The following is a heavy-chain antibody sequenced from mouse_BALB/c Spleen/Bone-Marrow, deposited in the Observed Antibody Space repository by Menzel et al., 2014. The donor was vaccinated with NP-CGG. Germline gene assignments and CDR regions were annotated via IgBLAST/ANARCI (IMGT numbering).Heavy chain of an antibody. V-gene: IGHV1S81*02. CDR3: AGRYGNYQRYFDF. Sequence: QVQLQQSGAELVKPGASVKLSCKASGYTFTSYWMHWVKLRPGQGFEWIGEINPTNGGTNYNEKFKRKATLSVDKSSNTAYMQLSSLTSEDSAVYYCAGRYGNYQRYFDFWGQGTTLTVSS. D-gene: IGHD2-1*01. CDR1: GYTFTSYW. J-gene: IGHJ2*01. CDR2: INPTNGGT.